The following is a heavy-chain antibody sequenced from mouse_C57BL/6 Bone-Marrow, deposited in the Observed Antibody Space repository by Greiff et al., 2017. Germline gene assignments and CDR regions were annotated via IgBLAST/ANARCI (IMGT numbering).Heavy chain of an antibody. CDR2: ISSGGSYT. CDR3: ARGGGGYAMDY. J-gene: IGHJ4*01. CDR1: GFTFSSYG. Sequence: EVQRVESGGDLVKPGGSLKLSCAASGFTFSSYGMSWVRQTPDKRLEWVATISSGGSYTYYPDSVKGRFTISRDNAKNTLYLQMSSLKSEDTAMYYCARGGGGYAMDYWGQGTSVTVSS. V-gene: IGHV5-6*01.